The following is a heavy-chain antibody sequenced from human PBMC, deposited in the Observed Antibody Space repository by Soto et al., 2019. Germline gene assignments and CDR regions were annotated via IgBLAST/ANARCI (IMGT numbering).Heavy chain of an antibody. CDR1: GYTFTAFA. CDR2: INVGNGDT. J-gene: IGHJ4*02. Sequence: VHLVQSGAEVKQPGASVKVSCKTSGYTFTAFAVHWVRQASGQRLEWMGWINVGNGDTKSSQNLQGRVTITRDTSASTVYMELSSLRSEDTAVYYCVRVGGSGWTLDFWGQGTLVTVSS. D-gene: IGHD6-25*01. V-gene: IGHV1-3*01. CDR3: VRVGGSGWTLDF.